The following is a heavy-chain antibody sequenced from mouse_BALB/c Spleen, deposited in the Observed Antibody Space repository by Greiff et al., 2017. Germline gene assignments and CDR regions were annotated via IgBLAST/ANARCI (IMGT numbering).Heavy chain of an antibody. CDR1: GYTFTSYW. CDR2: IYPGDGDT. J-gene: IGHJ1*01. V-gene: IGHV1-87*01. CDR3: ARSEGLPDWYFDV. Sequence: VQLQQSGAELARPGASVKLSCKASGYTFTSYWMQWVKQRPGQGLEWIGAIYPGDGDTRYTQKFKGKATLTADKSSSTAYMQLSSLASEDSAVYYCARSEGLPDWYFDVWGAGTTVTVSS. D-gene: IGHD2-1*01.